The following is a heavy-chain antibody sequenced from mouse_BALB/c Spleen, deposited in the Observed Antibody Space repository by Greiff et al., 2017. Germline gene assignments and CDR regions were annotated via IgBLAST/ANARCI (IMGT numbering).Heavy chain of an antibody. CDR3: AREFITTVVAPDY. CDR1: GYTFTSYW. V-gene: IGHV1-7*01. J-gene: IGHJ2*01. Sequence: VQLQQSGAELAKPGASVKMSCKASGYTFTSYWMHWVKQRPGQGLEWIGYINPSTGYTEYNQKFKDKATLTADKSSSTAYMQLSSLTSEDSAVYYCAREFITTVVAPDYWGQGTTLTVSS. D-gene: IGHD1-1*01. CDR2: INPSTGYT.